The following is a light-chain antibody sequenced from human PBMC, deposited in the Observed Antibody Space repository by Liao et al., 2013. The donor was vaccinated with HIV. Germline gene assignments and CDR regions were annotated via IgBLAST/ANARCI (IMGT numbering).Light chain of an antibody. J-gene: IGLJ3*02. CDR2: QDY. CDR3: QAWDSKTRV. CDR1: KLGDQF. V-gene: IGLV3-1*01. Sequence: YELSQPPSVSVSPGQTASITCSGDKLGDQFACWYQQKPGQSPVLVIFQDYKRPSGIPERFSGSNSGNTATLTISGTQAVDEADYYCQAWDSKTRVFGAGTKLTVL.